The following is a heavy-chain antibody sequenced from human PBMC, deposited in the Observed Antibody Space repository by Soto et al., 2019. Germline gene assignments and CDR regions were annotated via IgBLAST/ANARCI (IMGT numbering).Heavy chain of an antibody. Sequence: PGGSLRLSCAASGFTFSSYSMHWVRQAPGKGLEWVAVIWYDGSNKYYADSVKGRFTISRDNSKNTLYLQMNSLRAEDTAVYYCARDGGSGGDTAMVPPLCYFDYWGQGTLVTVSS. CDR1: GFTFSSYS. D-gene: IGHD5-18*01. J-gene: IGHJ4*02. CDR2: IWYDGSNK. V-gene: IGHV3-33*01. CDR3: ARDGGSGGDTAMVPPLCYFDY.